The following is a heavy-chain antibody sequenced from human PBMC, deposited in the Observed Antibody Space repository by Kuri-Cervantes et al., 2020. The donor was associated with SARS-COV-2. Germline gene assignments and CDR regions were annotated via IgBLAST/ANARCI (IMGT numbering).Heavy chain of an antibody. CDR3: ARDYYYDSSGYYYDVYYYGMDV. CDR2: ISYDGSNK. J-gene: IGHJ6*02. Sequence: GGSLRLSCAASAFTFSSYAMHWVRQAPGKGLEWVAIISYDGSNKYYADSVKGRFTISRDNSKNTLYLQMNSLRAEDTAVYYCARDYYYDSSGYYYDVYYYGMDVWGQGTTVTVSS. V-gene: IGHV3-30-3*01. D-gene: IGHD3-22*01. CDR1: AFTFSSYA.